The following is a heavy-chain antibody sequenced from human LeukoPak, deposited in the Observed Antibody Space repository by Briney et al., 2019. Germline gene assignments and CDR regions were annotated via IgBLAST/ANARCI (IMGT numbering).Heavy chain of an antibody. V-gene: IGHV3-23*01. Sequence: PGGSLRLSCAASGFTFSSCAMSWVRQAPGKGLEWVSDISGSSGSTFYADSVKGRFTISRDNSKNTLYLQMNSVRAEDTAVYYCAKETAALVLSPARWGIDYWGQGALVTVSS. CDR3: AKETAALVLSPARWGIDY. D-gene: IGHD3-16*01. CDR1: GFTFSSCA. J-gene: IGHJ4*02. CDR2: ISGSSGST.